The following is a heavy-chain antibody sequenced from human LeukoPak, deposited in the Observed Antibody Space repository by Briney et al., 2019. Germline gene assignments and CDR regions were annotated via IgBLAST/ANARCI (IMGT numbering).Heavy chain of an antibody. Sequence: PGGSLRLSCAASGFTFSSYAMSWVRQAPGKGLEWVSAISGSGGSTYYADSVKGRFTISRDNSKNTLYLQTNSLRAEDTAVYYCAKDRGVARRPVWFGECGSWGQGTLVTVSS. V-gene: IGHV3-23*01. CDR3: AKDRGVARRPVWFGECGS. CDR2: ISGSGGST. CDR1: GFTFSSYA. J-gene: IGHJ5*02. D-gene: IGHD3-10*01.